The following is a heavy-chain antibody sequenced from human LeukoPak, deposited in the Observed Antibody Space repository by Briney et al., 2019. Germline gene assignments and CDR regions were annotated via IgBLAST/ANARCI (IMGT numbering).Heavy chain of an antibody. J-gene: IGHJ4*02. D-gene: IGHD6-13*01. CDR3: ARESAAAADY. CDR2: MYYSGST. Sequence: SETLSLTCTVSGGSISNYYWSWIRQPPGKGLEWIGYMYYSGSTNYNPSLKSRVTISLDPSKNQFSLKLSSVTAADTAVYYCARESAAAADYWGQGTLVTVSS. V-gene: IGHV4-59*01. CDR1: GGSISNYY.